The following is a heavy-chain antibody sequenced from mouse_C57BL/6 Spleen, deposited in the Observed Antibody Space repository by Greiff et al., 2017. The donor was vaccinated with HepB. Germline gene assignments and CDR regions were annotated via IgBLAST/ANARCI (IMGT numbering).Heavy chain of an antibody. CDR1: GFSLTSYG. CDR2: IWRGGST. CDR3: AKEGDYDEGYYAMGY. D-gene: IGHD2-4*01. V-gene: IGHV2-5*01. J-gene: IGHJ4*01. Sequence: VQLQQSGPGLVQPSQSLSITCTVSGFSLTSYGVHWVRQSPGKGLEWLGVIWRGGSTDYNAAFMSRLSITKDNSKSQVFFKMSSLQADDTAIYYCAKEGDYDEGYYAMGYWGQGTSVTVSS.